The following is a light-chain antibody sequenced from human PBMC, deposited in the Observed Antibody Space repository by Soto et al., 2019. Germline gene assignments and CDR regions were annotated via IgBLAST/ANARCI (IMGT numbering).Light chain of an antibody. CDR1: QSVSNN. V-gene: IGKV3-15*01. J-gene: IGKJ1*01. Sequence: GTLSVSPGERVTLSCRASQSVSNNLAWYQHKPGQAPSLLIHGASTRATGIPARFSGSGSGTDFTLTISSLQSEDFAVYYCQQYNNWPPWTFGQGTKVDIK. CDR2: GAS. CDR3: QQYNNWPPWT.